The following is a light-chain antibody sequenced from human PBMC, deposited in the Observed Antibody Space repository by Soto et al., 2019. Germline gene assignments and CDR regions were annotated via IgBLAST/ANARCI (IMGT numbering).Light chain of an antibody. Sequence: EIVLPQSPATLSLSPGERATLSCRASQSVSSYFAWYQQKPGQAPRLLIYDASNRATGIPARFSGSGSGTDFTLTISSLEPEDFAVYYCQQRSNWPPITFGQGTRLEIK. V-gene: IGKV3-11*01. CDR1: QSVSSY. CDR3: QQRSNWPPIT. CDR2: DAS. J-gene: IGKJ5*01.